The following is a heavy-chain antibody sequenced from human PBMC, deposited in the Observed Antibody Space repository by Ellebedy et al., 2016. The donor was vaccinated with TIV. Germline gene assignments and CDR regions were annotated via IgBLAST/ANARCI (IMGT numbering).Heavy chain of an antibody. D-gene: IGHD3-10*01. Sequence: PGGSLRLSCAASGFTFSSYAMSWVRQAPGKGLEWVSTISHTGSRTYYADSVEGRFTISRDNSKKTLYLQMNSLRAEDTAIYYCASSRYHYYVGNTVFAYWGRGTLVTVSS. V-gene: IGHV3-23*01. CDR1: GFTFSSYA. CDR2: ISHTGSRT. J-gene: IGHJ4*02. CDR3: ASSRYHYYVGNTVFAY.